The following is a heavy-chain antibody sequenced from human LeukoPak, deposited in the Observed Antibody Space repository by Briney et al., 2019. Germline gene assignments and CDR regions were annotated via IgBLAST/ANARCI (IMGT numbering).Heavy chain of an antibody. Sequence: SVTLSLNCTVSGGSISGSYWNWIRQPPGKGLEWIGCIHDSGTTNYNPSLKSRVTISLHTSKNQFSLRLTSVTAADTAVYYCSIEHDGATYSHLWGQGTLVAVS. J-gene: IGHJ5*02. D-gene: IGHD5-12*01. CDR2: IHDSGTT. CDR3: SIEHDGATYSHL. V-gene: IGHV4-59*01. CDR1: GGSISGSY.